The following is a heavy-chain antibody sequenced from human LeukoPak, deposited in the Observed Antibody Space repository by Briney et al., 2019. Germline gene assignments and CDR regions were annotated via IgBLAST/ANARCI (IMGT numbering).Heavy chain of an antibody. CDR2: ISYSGTT. CDR3: ARWDRVATPGTDGFDI. Sequence: PSETLSLTCAVSGGSISSSGFNWGWIRQPPEKGLEWVGSISYSGTTYSHPSLNSRLTISVDTSKNQFSLKLNSATAADTAVYYCARWDRVATPGTDGFDIWGQGTMVTVSS. D-gene: IGHD2-15*01. CDR1: GGSISSSGFN. J-gene: IGHJ3*02. V-gene: IGHV4-39*01.